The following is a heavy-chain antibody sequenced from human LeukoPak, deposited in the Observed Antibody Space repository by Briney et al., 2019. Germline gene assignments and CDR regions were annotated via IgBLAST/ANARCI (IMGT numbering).Heavy chain of an antibody. V-gene: IGHV4-59*01. Sequence: PSETLSLTCTVSGGSFSLYYWTWIRQPPGKGLEYIGYIYYSGSTNYNPSLKSRVTISVDTSNNEFSLKLSSVTAADTAVYYCARGTRYGDFVNYFDFWGQGALVTVSP. D-gene: IGHD4-17*01. CDR2: IYYSGST. CDR3: ARGTRYGDFVNYFDF. J-gene: IGHJ4*02. CDR1: GGSFSLYY.